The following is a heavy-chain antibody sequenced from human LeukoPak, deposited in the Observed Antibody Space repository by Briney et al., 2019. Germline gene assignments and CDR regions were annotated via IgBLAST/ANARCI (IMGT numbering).Heavy chain of an antibody. J-gene: IGHJ4*02. CDR3: ARDGFFGSGPATAILIGVDY. CDR2: ISYDGSNK. CDR1: GFTFSSYA. D-gene: IGHD2-2*02. Sequence: GGSLRLSCAASGFTFSSYAMHWVRQAPGKGLEWVAVISYDGSNKYYADSVKGRFTISRDNSKNTLYLQMNSLRAEDTAVYYCARDGFFGSGPATAILIGVDYWGQGTLVTVSS. V-gene: IGHV3-30-3*01.